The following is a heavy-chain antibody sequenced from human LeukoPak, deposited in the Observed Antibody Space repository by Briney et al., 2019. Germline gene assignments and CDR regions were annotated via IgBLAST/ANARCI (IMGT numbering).Heavy chain of an antibody. J-gene: IGHJ4*02. CDR2: IYYSGST. D-gene: IGHD3-9*01. V-gene: IGHV4-59*01. CDR3: ARGKLRYFDWLPLPGY. CDR1: GGSISSYY. Sequence: PSETLSLTCTVSGGSISSYYWSWIRQPPGKGLEWIGYIYYSGSTNYNPSLKSRVTISVDTSKNQFSLKLSSVTAADTAVYYCARGKLRYFDWLPLPGYWGQGTLVTVSS.